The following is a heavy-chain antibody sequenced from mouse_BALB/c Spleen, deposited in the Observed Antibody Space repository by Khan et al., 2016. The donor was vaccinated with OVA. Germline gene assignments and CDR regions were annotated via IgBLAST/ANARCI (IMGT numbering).Heavy chain of an antibody. D-gene: IGHD1-1*01. V-gene: IGHV1S135*01. CDR1: GYSFSTYY. CDR3: ARHGTTSWFAY. J-gene: IGHJ3*01. Sequence: EVQLQESGPELMKPGASVKISCKASGYSFSTYYIHWVTRSHGKTLEWIGYIDPFNGATTYNQKFKGKATLTVDQSSSTAYMHLTSLTSEDSAVYYCARHGTTSWFAYWGQGTLVTVSA. CDR2: IDPFNGAT.